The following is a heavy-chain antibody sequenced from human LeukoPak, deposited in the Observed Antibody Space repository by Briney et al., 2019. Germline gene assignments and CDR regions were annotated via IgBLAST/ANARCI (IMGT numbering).Heavy chain of an antibody. Sequence: SETLSLTCTVSGGSISSDYWSWIRQPPGKGLEYIGYIYYSGSTNYNPSLKSRVTIPGDTSNNQISLQLSSVTAADTAVYYCARGGVYFDYWGQGTLVTVSS. CDR1: GGSISSDY. D-gene: IGHD1-26*01. V-gene: IGHV4-59*01. CDR2: IYYSGST. CDR3: ARGGVYFDY. J-gene: IGHJ4*02.